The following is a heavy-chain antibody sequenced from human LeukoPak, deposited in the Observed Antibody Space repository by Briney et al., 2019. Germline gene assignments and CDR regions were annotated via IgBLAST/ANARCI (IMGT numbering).Heavy chain of an antibody. Sequence: GGSLRLSCAASGFTFSSYWMSWVRQAPGKGLEWVANIKQDGSEKYYVDSVKGRFTISRDNAKNSLYLQMNSLRAEDTAVYYCARSVAGPGGYYYFGMDVWGQGTTVTVSS. D-gene: IGHD6-19*01. J-gene: IGHJ6*02. V-gene: IGHV3-7*01. CDR3: ARSVAGPGGYYYFGMDV. CDR1: GFTFSSYW. CDR2: IKQDGSEK.